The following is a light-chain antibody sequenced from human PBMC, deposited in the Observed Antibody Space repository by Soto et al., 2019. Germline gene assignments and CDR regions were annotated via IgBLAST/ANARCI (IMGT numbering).Light chain of an antibody. J-gene: IGKJ5*01. Sequence: EIVLTQSPATLSLSPGERATLSCRASQSVSSYLAWYQQKPGQAPRLLIYDASSRATGIPGRFSGSGSGTDFTLTISRLEPEDFATYYCQQSYSTPNTFGQGTRLGIK. V-gene: IGKV3-11*01. CDR1: QSVSSY. CDR3: QQSYSTPNT. CDR2: DAS.